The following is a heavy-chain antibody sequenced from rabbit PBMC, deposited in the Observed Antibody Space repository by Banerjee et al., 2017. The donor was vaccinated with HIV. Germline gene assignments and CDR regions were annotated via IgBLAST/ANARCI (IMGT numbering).Heavy chain of an antibody. CDR2: IDAGSSGST. CDR3: ARDLAGVIGWNFGL. CDR1: GFDFSSYYM. Sequence: QEHLKESGGGLVQPGGSLTLSCKASGFDFSSYYMSWVRQAPGKGLEWIACIDAGSSGSTYYASWAKGRFTISKTSSTTVTLQMTSLTAADTATYFCARDLAGVIGWNFGLWGPGTLVTVS. D-gene: IGHD4-1*01. J-gene: IGHJ4*01. V-gene: IGHV1S45*01.